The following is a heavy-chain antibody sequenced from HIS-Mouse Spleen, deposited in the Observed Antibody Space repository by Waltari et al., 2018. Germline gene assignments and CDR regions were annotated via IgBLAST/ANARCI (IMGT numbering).Heavy chain of an antibody. CDR1: GYSISSGYY. D-gene: IGHD6-13*01. J-gene: IGHJ5*02. Sequence: QVQLQESGPGLVTPSETLSLTCTVSGYSISSGYYWGWIRQHPGKGLEWIGSIYHSGSTYYNPSLKSRVTISVDTSKNQFSLKLSSVTAADTAVYYCARDPYVAAAYNWFDPWGQGTLVTVSS. V-gene: IGHV4-38-2*02. CDR3: ARDPYVAAAYNWFDP. CDR2: IYHSGST.